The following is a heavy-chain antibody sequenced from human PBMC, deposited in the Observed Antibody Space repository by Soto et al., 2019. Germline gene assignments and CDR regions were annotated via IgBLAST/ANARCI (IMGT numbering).Heavy chain of an antibody. CDR2: ISASGGAV. V-gene: IGHV3-48*01. Sequence: EVQVVESGGGLVQPGGSLRLSCAASGFTFSSYSLNWVRQAPGKGLEWVSYISASGGAVYYAGSVKGRFTISRDNAKKPLFLQMTSLRAEDTAVFYCARSVKQLERGGYCYYMDVWGEGTTVTVSS. D-gene: IGHD6-13*01. CDR3: ARSVKQLERGGYCYYMDV. CDR1: GFTFSSYS. J-gene: IGHJ6*03.